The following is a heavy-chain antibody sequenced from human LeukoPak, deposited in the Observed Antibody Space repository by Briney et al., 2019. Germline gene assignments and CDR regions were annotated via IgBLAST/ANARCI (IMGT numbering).Heavy chain of an antibody. Sequence: GGSLRLFCTASGFTFSTYTMSWVRQAPGEGLKWVSGILTSGGTYYADSVKGRFTISRDNSKNPLYLQMNSLRADDTAVYYWAKDRIYADGLWDFDYWGQGTLVTVSP. CDR2: ILTSGGT. CDR3: AKDRIYADGLWDFDY. D-gene: IGHD3-10*01. V-gene: IGHV3-23*01. CDR1: GFTFSTYT. J-gene: IGHJ4*02.